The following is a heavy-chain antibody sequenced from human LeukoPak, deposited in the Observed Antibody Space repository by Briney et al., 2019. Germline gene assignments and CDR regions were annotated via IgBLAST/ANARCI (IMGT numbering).Heavy chain of an antibody. J-gene: IGHJ4*02. CDR2: ISGSGGST. D-gene: IGHD2-2*01. Sequence: GGSLRLSCAASGFTFSSYAMSWVRQAPGKGLEWVSAISGSGGSTYYADSVKGRFTISRDNSKNTLYLQMNSLRAEDTAVYYCAKDGGVVPAAIIFSPVDYWGQGTLVTVSS. CDR1: GFTFSSYA. CDR3: AKDGGVVPAAIIFSPVDY. V-gene: IGHV3-23*01.